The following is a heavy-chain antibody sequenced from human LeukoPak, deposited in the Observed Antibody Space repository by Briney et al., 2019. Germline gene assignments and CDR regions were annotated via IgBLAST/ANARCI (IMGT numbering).Heavy chain of an antibody. J-gene: IGHJ4*02. V-gene: IGHV3-30*02. D-gene: IGHD3-22*01. CDR3: AREGTSSGHCGNFDY. CDR1: GFTLSSYG. CDR2: IRYDGSDK. Sequence: GGSLRLSCAASGFTLSSYGMHWARQAPGKGLEWVAFIRYDGSDKYYADSVKGRFTISRDNSKNTLYLQMNSLKTEDTAVYYCAREGTSSGHCGNFDYWGQGILVTVSS.